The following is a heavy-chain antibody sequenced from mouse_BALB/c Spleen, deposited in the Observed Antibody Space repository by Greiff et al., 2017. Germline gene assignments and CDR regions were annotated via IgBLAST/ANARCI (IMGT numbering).Heavy chain of an antibody. CDR3: ARLRTGLDY. CDR2: IYPGSGST. D-gene: IGHD4-1*01. Sequence: LQQPGSELVRPGASVKLSCKASGYTFTSYWMHWVKQRPGQGLEWIGNIYPGSGSTNYDEKFKSKATLTVDTSSSTAYMQLSSLTSEDSAVYYCARLRTGLDYWGQGTTLTVSS. J-gene: IGHJ2*01. V-gene: IGHV1S22*01. CDR1: GYTFTSYW.